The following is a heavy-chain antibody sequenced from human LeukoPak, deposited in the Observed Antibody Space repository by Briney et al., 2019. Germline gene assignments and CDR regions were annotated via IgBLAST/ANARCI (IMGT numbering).Heavy chain of an antibody. CDR2: ISDSSYST. CDR3: AREPYCSGGSCYGMDV. Sequence: PGGSLRLSCAASGFTFNSYAMSWVRQAPGKGLGWVSGISDSSYSTYYADSVKGRFTISRDNSKNTLYLQMNSLRAEDTAVYYCAREPYCSGGSCYGMDVWGQGTTVTVSS. V-gene: IGHV3-23*01. J-gene: IGHJ6*02. D-gene: IGHD2-15*01. CDR1: GFTFNSYA.